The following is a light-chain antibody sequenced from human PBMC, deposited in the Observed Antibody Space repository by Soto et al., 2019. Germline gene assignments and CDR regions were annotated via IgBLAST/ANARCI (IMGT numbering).Light chain of an antibody. CDR2: DVS. Sequence: QSVLTQPASVSGSPGQSITISCAGSGGDVGNYDLLSWYQQIPGKAPKLIIYDVSKRPSGVPDRFSGSKSGNAASLTISGLQAEDEADYYCCSYAGSYSFGVFGGGTKLTVL. CDR3: CSYAGSYSFGV. V-gene: IGLV2-11*01. J-gene: IGLJ3*02. CDR1: GGDVGNYDL.